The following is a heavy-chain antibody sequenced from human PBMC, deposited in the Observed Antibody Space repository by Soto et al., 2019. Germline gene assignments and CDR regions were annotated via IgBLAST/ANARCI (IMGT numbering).Heavy chain of an antibody. CDR2: IYYSGST. CDR1: GGSISSSSYY. V-gene: IGHV4-39*01. Sequence: SETLSLTCTVSGGSISSSSYYWGWIRQPPGKGLEWIGSIYYSGSTYYNPSLKSRVTISVDTSKNQFSLMLSSVTAADTAVYDCASATYYYDSSGYYAFDIWGQGTMVTVSS. D-gene: IGHD3-22*01. J-gene: IGHJ3*02. CDR3: ASATYYYDSSGYYAFDI.